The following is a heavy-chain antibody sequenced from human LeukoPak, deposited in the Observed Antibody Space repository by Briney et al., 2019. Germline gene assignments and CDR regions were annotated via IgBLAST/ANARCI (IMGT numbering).Heavy chain of an antibody. CDR2: ISGSGDTT. J-gene: IGHJ4*02. CDR3: ARAEGGDTYYYDSSGYYYWL. V-gene: IGHV3-23*01. D-gene: IGHD3-22*01. CDR1: GFTFSNYG. Sequence: GGSLRLSCAASGFTFSNYGMSWVRQAPGKGLEWVSTISGSGDTTYYADSVKGRFTISRDNSKNTLYLQMNSLRAEDTAVYYCARAEGGDTYYYDSSGYYYWLWGQGTLVTVSS.